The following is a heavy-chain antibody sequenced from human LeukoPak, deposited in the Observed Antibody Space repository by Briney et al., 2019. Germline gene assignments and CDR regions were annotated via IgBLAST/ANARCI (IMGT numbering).Heavy chain of an antibody. CDR3: AKDNIAAQTPFDGFHI. J-gene: IGHJ3*02. Sequence: GGSLRLSCAASGFTFSNYAMNWVRQAPGKGLEWVSTISGSGDRTYYADSVKGRFTISRDNSKNTLYLQMNSLRGEDTALYYCAKDNIAAQTPFDGFHIWGQGTMVTVSS. CDR1: GFTFSNYA. CDR2: ISGSGDRT. V-gene: IGHV3-23*01. D-gene: IGHD6-13*01.